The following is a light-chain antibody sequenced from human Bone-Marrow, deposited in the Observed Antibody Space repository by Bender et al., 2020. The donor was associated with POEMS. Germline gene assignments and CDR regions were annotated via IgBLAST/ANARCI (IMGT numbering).Light chain of an antibody. J-gene: IGLJ3*02. CDR1: NIGAHA. Sequence: LTQPPSASGTPGQRVTISCSGGSSNIGAHAVNWYQQRSGQAPLLLIFKDTERSSWIPERFSGSSSGTTVTLTISDVQAEDEADYYCQSADFRGTYRVFGGGTKLTVL. V-gene: IGLV3-25*02. CDR3: QSADFRGTYRV. CDR2: KDT.